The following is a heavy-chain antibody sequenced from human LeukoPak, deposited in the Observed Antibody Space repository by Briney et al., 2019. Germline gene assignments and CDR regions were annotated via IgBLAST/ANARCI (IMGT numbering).Heavy chain of an antibody. CDR3: ARVIDYYDSSGYHDAFDI. V-gene: IGHV3-74*01. Sequence: GGSLRLSCAASGFTFSSYWMHWVRQAPGKGLVWVSRINSDGSSTSYADSVKGRFTISRDNAKNTLYLQMNSLRAEDTAVYYCARVIDYYDSSGYHDAFDIWGQGTMVTVSS. D-gene: IGHD3-22*01. J-gene: IGHJ3*02. CDR1: GFTFSSYW. CDR2: INSDGSST.